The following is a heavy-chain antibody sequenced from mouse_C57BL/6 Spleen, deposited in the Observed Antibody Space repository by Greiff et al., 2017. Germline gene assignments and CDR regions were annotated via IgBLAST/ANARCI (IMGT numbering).Heavy chain of an antibody. J-gene: IGHJ2*01. CDR2: ISYDGSN. CDR1: GYSITSGYY. V-gene: IGHV3-6*01. Sequence: EVKLVESGPGLVKPSQSLSLTCSVTGYSITSGYYWNWIRQFPGNKLEWMGYISYDGSNNYNPSLKNRISITRDTSKNQFFLKLNSVTTEDTATYYCARGLYGSSYWGQGTTLTVSS. D-gene: IGHD1-1*01. CDR3: ARGLYGSSY.